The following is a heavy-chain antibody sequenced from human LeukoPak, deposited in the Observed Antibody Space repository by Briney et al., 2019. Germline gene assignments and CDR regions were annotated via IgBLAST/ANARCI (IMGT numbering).Heavy chain of an antibody. Sequence: GRSLRLSCAASGFTFSSYGMHWVRQAPGKGLEWVAVIPYDGSNKYYADSVKGRFTISRDNSKNTLYLQMNSLRAEDTAVYYCAKENIAARPDYYYYYGMDVWGQGTTVTVSS. D-gene: IGHD6-6*01. CDR1: GFTFSSYG. V-gene: IGHV3-30*18. J-gene: IGHJ6*02. CDR3: AKENIAARPDYYYYYGMDV. CDR2: IPYDGSNK.